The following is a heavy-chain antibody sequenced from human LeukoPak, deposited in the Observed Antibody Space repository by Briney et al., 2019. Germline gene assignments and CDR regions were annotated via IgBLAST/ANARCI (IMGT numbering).Heavy chain of an antibody. D-gene: IGHD3-22*01. J-gene: IGHJ4*02. CDR1: VYTFTIYY. CDR3: ARGYYYDSSDTFDY. Sequence: ASVKVSCKSSVYTFTIYYMHWVRPTPGQGLAWMGIINPSGGSTSYAQKFKGRATMTRDTSTSTVYMELSSLRSEDTAVYYCARGYYYDSSDTFDYWGQGTLVTVSS. CDR2: INPSGGST. V-gene: IGHV1-46*01.